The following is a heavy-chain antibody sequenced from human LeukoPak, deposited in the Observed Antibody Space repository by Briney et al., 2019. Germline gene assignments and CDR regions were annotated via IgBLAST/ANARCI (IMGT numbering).Heavy chain of an antibody. CDR3: ARENSSSSHYYYYYGMDV. CDR1: GYTFTGYC. J-gene: IGHJ6*02. V-gene: IGHV1-2*02. D-gene: IGHD6-6*01. CDR2: INPNSGGT. Sequence: ASVKVSCKASGYTFTGYCMHWVRQAPGQGLEWMGWINPNSGGTNYAQKFQGRVTMTRDTSISTAYMELSRLRSDDTAVYYCARENSSSSHYYYYYGMDVWGQGTTVTVSS.